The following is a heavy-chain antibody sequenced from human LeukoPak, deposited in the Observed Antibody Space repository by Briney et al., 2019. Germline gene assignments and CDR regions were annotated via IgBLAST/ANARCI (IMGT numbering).Heavy chain of an antibody. CDR1: GGSISSYY. Sequence: SETLSLTCTVSGGSISSYYWSWIRQPPGKGLEWIGYIYYSGSTNYNPSLKSRVTISVDTSKNQFSLKLSSVTAADTAVYYCARVGRSAPFGDAFDIWGQGTMVTVSS. CDR2: IYYSGST. CDR3: ARVGRSAPFGDAFDI. V-gene: IGHV4-59*01. D-gene: IGHD3-16*01. J-gene: IGHJ3*02.